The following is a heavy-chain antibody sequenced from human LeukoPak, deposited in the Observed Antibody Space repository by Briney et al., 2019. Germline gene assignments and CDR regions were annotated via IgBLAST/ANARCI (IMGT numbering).Heavy chain of an antibody. V-gene: IGHV1-2*02. D-gene: IGHD4-11*01. J-gene: IGHJ6*03. CDR1: GYTFTGYY. CDR2: INPNSGGT. CDR3: SRAGYSNYGGYYYYMDV. Sequence: ASVKVSCKASGYTFTGYYIHWVRQAPGQGLEWMGWINPNSGGTNYAQKFQGRVTMTRDTSISTAYMELSRLRSDGTAVYYCSRAGYSNYGGYYYYMDVWGKGTTVTVSS.